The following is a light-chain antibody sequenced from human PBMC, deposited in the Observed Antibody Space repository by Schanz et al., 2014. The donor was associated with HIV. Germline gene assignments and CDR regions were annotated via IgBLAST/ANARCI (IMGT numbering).Light chain of an antibody. CDR3: SSYTSSILV. Sequence: QSALAQPASVSGSPGQSITISCTGTSSDVGVYNYVSWYQHHPGKAPKLMIYDVTKRSSGVSNRFSGSKSGNTASLTISGLQAEDEADYYCSSYTSSILVFGGGTKLTVL. V-gene: IGLV2-14*01. CDR1: SSDVGVYNY. J-gene: IGLJ3*02. CDR2: DVT.